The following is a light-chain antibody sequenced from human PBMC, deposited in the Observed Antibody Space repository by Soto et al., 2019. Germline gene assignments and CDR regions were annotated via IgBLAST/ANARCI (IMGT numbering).Light chain of an antibody. CDR1: QSVSSY. CDR2: DAS. J-gene: IGKJ5*01. V-gene: IGKV3-11*01. Sequence: EIVLTQSPATLSLSPGERATLSCRASQSVSSYLAWYQQKPGQAPRLLIYDASSRATGIPARFSGSGSGTDFTLTISSLEPEDFAVYYCQQRSNWSITFGQGTRLEIK. CDR3: QQRSNWSIT.